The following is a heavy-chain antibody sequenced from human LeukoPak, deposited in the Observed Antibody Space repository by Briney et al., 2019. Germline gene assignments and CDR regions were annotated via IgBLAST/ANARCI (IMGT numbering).Heavy chain of an antibody. D-gene: IGHD3-22*01. J-gene: IGHJ3*02. Sequence: ASVKVSCKASGYTFTGFYMHWVRQAPAQGLEWMGWINPNSGGTNYAQKFQGRVTMTRDTSISTAYMELSRLRSDDTAVYYCARVNGWLDAFDIWGQGTMVTVSS. CDR1: GYTFTGFY. V-gene: IGHV1-2*02. CDR2: INPNSGGT. CDR3: ARVNGWLDAFDI.